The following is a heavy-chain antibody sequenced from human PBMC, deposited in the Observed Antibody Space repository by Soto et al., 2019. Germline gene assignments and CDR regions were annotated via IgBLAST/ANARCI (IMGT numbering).Heavy chain of an antibody. D-gene: IGHD3-22*01. CDR3: AHLDYYDSSGFLDY. CDR1: GFSLSTSGVG. CDR2: IYWDDDK. J-gene: IGHJ4*02. Sequence: QITLKESGPPLVKPTQTLTLTCTFSGFSLSTSGVGVGWIRQPPGKALEWLALIYWDDDKRYSPSLKSRLTITKDTSNNQVVLTMNNMDPVDTATYYCAHLDYYDSSGFLDYWGQGTLVTVSS. V-gene: IGHV2-5*02.